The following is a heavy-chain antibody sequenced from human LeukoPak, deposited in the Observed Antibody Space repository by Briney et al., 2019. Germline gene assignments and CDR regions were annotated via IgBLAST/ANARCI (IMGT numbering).Heavy chain of an antibody. J-gene: IGHJ5*02. Sequence: SETLSLTCTVSGGSISSYYWSWIRQPPGKGLEWIGYIYYSGSTNYNPSLKSRVTISVDTSKNQFSLKLSSVTAADTAVYYCARDRVVVAAPGAWFDPWGQGTLVTVSS. CDR3: ARDRVVVAAPGAWFDP. CDR1: GGSISSYY. CDR2: IYYSGST. V-gene: IGHV4-59*13. D-gene: IGHD2-15*01.